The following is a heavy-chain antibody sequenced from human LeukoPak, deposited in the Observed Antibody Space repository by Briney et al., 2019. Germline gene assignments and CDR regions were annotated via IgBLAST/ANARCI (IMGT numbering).Heavy chain of an antibody. CDR3: ARPLGSLKEYWWFDP. V-gene: IGHV1-2*02. CDR2: INPNSGGT. J-gene: IGHJ5*02. CDR1: GYTFTCYY. Sequence: ASVKVSCKASGYTFTCYYMHWVRQAPGQGLEWMGWINPNSGGTNYAQKFQGRVTMTRDTSISTAYMELSRLRSDDTAVYYCARPLGSLKEYWWFDPWGQGTLVAVSS. D-gene: IGHD2/OR15-2a*01.